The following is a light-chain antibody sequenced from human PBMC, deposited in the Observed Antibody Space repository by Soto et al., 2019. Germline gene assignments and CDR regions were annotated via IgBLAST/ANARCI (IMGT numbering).Light chain of an antibody. CDR2: GVS. CDR1: QSVGSTF. CDR3: GQFVSSPPRT. J-gene: IGKJ1*01. Sequence: EIVLTQSPGTLSLSPGERATLSCRASQSVGSTFLAWYQQKPGQAPRLLIYGVSTRATGIPDRFSGSWSGTDFTLSISRLEPEDFAVYYCGQFVSSPPRTFGQGTKVDIK. V-gene: IGKV3-20*01.